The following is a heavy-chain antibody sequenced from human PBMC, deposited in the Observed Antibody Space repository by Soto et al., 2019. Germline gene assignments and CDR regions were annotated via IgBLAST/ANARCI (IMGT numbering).Heavy chain of an antibody. CDR3: ARELAVAGTDDAFDI. V-gene: IGHV3-30-3*01. CDR1: GFTFSSYA. Sequence: GGSLRLSCAASGFTFSSYAMHWVRQAPGKGLEWVAVISYDGSNKYYADSVKGRFTISRDNSKNTLYLQMNSLGAEDTAVYYCARELAVAGTDDAFDIWGQGTMVTVSS. D-gene: IGHD6-19*01. J-gene: IGHJ3*02. CDR2: ISYDGSNK.